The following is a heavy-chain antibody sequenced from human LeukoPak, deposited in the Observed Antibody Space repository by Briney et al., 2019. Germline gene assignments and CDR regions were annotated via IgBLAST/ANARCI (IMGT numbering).Heavy chain of an antibody. Sequence: SETLSLTCTVSGVSISTYYWTWIRQPPGKGLEWVGNIDYSGNTKYNPSLKSRVTISVATSKNHFSLKLSSVTAADTAVYYCARWYYDSSGYRYFDYWGQGTLVIVSS. CDR2: IDYSGNT. CDR1: GVSISTYY. CDR3: ARWYYDSSGYRYFDY. V-gene: IGHV4-59*12. D-gene: IGHD3-22*01. J-gene: IGHJ4*02.